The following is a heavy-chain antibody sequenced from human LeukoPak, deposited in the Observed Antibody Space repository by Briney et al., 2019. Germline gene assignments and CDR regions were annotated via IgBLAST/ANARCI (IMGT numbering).Heavy chain of an antibody. D-gene: IGHD3-10*01. CDR1: GGSIGSYY. Sequence: SETLSLTCSVSGGSIGSYYWSWIRQPAGKGLEWIGRIYTSGSTNYNPSLKSRVIISVDESKNQFSLRLSSVTAADTAAYYCANQGRVPDSFDIWGQGTTVTVSS. J-gene: IGHJ3*02. V-gene: IGHV4-4*07. CDR2: IYTSGST. CDR3: ANQGRVPDSFDI.